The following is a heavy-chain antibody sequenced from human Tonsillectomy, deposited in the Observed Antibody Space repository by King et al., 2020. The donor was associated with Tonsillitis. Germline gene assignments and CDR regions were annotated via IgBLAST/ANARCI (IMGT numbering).Heavy chain of an antibody. CDR3: AKSPIIQDYGDYLFDY. CDR2: ISGSGGST. D-gene: IGHD4-17*01. Sequence: VQLVESGGGLVQPGGSLRLSCAASGFTFSSYAMSWVRQAPGKGLEWVSAISGSGGSTYYADSVKGRFTISRDNSKNTLYLQMNSLRAEDTAVYYCAKSPIIQDYGDYLFDYWGQGTLVTVSS. V-gene: IGHV3-23*04. J-gene: IGHJ4*02. CDR1: GFTFSSYA.